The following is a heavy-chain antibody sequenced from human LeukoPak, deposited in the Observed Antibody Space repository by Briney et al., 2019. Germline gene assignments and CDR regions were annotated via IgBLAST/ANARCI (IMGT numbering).Heavy chain of an antibody. D-gene: IGHD4-17*01. Sequence: SGGSLRLSCAASGFTFSSYEMNWVRQAPGKGLEWVSYISSSGSTIYYADSVRGRFTTSRDNAKNSMYLQMNSLRTEDTAVYYCARDVLGDYDYWGQGTLVSVSS. CDR1: GFTFSSYE. V-gene: IGHV3-48*03. J-gene: IGHJ4*02. CDR3: ARDVLGDYDY. CDR2: ISSSGSTI.